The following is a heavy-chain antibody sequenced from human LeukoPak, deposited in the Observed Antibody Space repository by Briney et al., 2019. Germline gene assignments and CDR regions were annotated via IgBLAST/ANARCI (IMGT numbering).Heavy chain of an antibody. V-gene: IGHV3-53*01. Sequence: GGSLRLSCEASGFIVSSNHMSWVRRAPGKGLEWVSVIYPDGSTNHADSVKGRFTISRDNSKNTLCLQMNSLRAEDTAVYYCARARYSTSSGIDYWGLGTLVTVSS. CDR3: ARARYSTSSGIDY. CDR2: IYPDGST. CDR1: GFIVSSNH. D-gene: IGHD6-6*01. J-gene: IGHJ4*02.